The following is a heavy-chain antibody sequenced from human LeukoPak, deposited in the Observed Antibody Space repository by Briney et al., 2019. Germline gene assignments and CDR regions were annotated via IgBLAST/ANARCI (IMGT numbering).Heavy chain of an antibody. D-gene: IGHD1-26*01. CDR2: ISGYNGNT. CDR3: ARGREWELQSAFDI. CDR1: AYTFTNFA. Sequence: ASVKVSCKTSAYTFTNFAVSWVRQAPGQGLEWMGWISGYNGNTNYAQKLQGRVTMTTDTSTSTAYMELRSLRSDDTAVYYCARGREWELQSAFDIWGQGTMVTVSS. J-gene: IGHJ3*02. V-gene: IGHV1-18*01.